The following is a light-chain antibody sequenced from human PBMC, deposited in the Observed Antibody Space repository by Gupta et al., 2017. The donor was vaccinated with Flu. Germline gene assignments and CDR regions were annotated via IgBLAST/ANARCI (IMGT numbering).Light chain of an antibody. CDR1: QSLSGA. Sequence: EIVLTQSRGTLSLSPGERATLSCRASQSLSGALAWYQQKPGQAPRLLIFSASGRATGTPGRFSGSGSGTDFTLTISRLEPEDFAVYYCQQHAGSPFTFGPGTTVDIK. CDR3: QQHAGSPFT. CDR2: SAS. J-gene: IGKJ3*01. V-gene: IGKV3-20*01.